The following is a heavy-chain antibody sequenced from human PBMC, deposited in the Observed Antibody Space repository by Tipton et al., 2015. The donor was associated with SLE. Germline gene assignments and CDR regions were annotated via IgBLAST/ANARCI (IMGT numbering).Heavy chain of an antibody. Sequence: TLSLTCTVSGGSINSRYWSWIRQPPGKGLEWIGRIYNKGYTNYNPSLKSRVTMSVDMSKNQFSLKLTSVTAADMAIYYCARVDTIYSFDYWGQGALVTVSS. V-gene: IGHV4-4*07. CDR1: GGSINSRY. D-gene: IGHD3/OR15-3a*01. CDR3: ARVDTIYSFDY. J-gene: IGHJ4*02. CDR2: IYNKGYT.